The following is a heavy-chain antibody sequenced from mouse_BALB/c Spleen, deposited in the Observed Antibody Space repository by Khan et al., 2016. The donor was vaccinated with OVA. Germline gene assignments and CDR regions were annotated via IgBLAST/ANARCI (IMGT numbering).Heavy chain of an antibody. J-gene: IGHJ2*01. V-gene: IGHV5-17*02. Sequence: EVELVESGGGLVQPGGSRKLSCAASGFTFSSYGMHWVRQAPEKGLEWVAYISGDSSTIYYTDTVKGRFTISRDNPKNTLSLQMTSLMSEDTAMDCCATSYYYGYYFDYWGPGTTLTVSS. D-gene: IGHD1-1*01. CDR3: ATSYYYGYYFDY. CDR1: GFTFSSYG. CDR2: ISGDSSTI.